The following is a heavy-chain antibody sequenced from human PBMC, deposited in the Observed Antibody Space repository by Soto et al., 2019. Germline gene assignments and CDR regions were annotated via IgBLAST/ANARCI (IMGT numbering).Heavy chain of an antibody. D-gene: IGHD2-8*01. V-gene: IGHV1-8*01. CDR1: GYTFTSYD. J-gene: IGHJ5*02. Sequence: GASVKVSCKASGYTFTSYDINWVRQATGQGLEWKGRLNPNSCNTGYAQKFQGRVTMTRNTSISTAYMELSSLSSEDTAVYYCARGLRRQYCTNGVCYIRNNWFDPWGQGTLVTVSS. CDR2: LNPNSCNT. CDR3: ARGLRRQYCTNGVCYIRNNWFDP.